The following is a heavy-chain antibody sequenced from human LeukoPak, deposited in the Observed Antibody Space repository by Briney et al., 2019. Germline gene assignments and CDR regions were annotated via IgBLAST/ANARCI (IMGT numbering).Heavy chain of an antibody. CDR2: ISAYNGNT. CDR1: GYTFTSYC. J-gene: IGHJ5*02. V-gene: IGHV1-18*01. CDR3: ARNRPFNLFDP. Sequence: RASVKVASMASGYTFTSYCISWVRQAAGQGREWMGWISAYNGNTNYAQKLQGRVTMTTDTSTSTPNMKLRSLRSDDTAVYYCARNRPFNLFDPWGQGTLVTVSS. D-gene: IGHD2/OR15-2a*01.